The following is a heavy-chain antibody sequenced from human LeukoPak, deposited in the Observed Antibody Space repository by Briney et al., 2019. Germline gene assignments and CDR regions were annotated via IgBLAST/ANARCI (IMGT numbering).Heavy chain of an antibody. J-gene: IGHJ4*02. Sequence: PGGSLRLSCAASGFTFSSYAMSWVRQAPGKGLEWVSAISGSGGSTYYADSVKGRFTISRDNSKNTLYLQMNSLRPEDTAVYYCAKGSEYSRSLLDYWGQGTLVTVSS. V-gene: IGHV3-23*01. D-gene: IGHD6-6*01. CDR2: ISGSGGST. CDR1: GFTFSSYA. CDR3: AKGSEYSRSLLDY.